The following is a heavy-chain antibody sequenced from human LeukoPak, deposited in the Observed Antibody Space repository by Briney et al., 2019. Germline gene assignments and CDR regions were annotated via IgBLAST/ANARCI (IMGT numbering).Heavy chain of an antibody. J-gene: IGHJ4*02. CDR1: GFSLSTSGVA. CDR2: IYWDDDK. V-gene: IGHV2-5*02. D-gene: IGHD3-22*01. Sequence: SGPTLVKPTQTLTLTCSFSGFSLSTSGVAVGWIRQPPGKALELLALIYWDDDKDYSPSLKSRLTITKDTSKNQVVLTMTNMDPVDTATYFCVHSKPSVWTFDYHNSGYYYFDYWGQGSLVTVSS. CDR3: VHSKPSVWTFDYHNSGYYYFDY.